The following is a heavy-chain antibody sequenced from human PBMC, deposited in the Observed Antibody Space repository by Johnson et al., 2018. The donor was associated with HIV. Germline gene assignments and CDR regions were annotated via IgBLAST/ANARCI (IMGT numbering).Heavy chain of an antibody. CDR2: SGSGGST. D-gene: IGHD6-13*01. Sequence: VQLVESGGGLVQPGGSLRLSCAASGLSVSNNYMTWVRQAPGKGLEWVSTISGSGGSTYYADSVRGRFTISRDNSKNTLYLQMNSLRVEDTAVYYCAGDGESQKLPLGDAFDCWGQGTMVTVSS. V-gene: IGHV3-66*01. CDR1: GLSVSNNY. CDR3: AGDGESQKLPLGDAFDC. J-gene: IGHJ3*01.